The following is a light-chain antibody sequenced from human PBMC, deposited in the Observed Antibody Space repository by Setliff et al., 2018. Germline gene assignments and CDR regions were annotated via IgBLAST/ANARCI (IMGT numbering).Light chain of an antibody. Sequence: QSALTQPPSASGSPGQSVTISCTGTSIYFRRYDYVSWYRQHPGNPPQLMIYDVTKRPSGVPDRFSGSKSGNTASLTVSGLQAEDEADYYCCSYAGSNNLLFGGGTKVTVL. CDR1: SIYFRRYDY. J-gene: IGLJ2*01. CDR2: DVT. CDR3: CSYAGSNNLL. V-gene: IGLV2-8*01.